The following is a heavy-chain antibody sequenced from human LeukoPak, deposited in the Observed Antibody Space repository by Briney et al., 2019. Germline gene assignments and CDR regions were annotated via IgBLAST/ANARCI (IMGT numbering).Heavy chain of an antibody. D-gene: IGHD1-1*01. V-gene: IGHV3-7*01. CDR3: ASNNWNDWGY. Sequence: PGGSLRLSCAASGFTFSSYWMSWVRQAPGKGLEWVAHIKQDGSEKYYVDSVKGRLTISRDNATNSLYLQMNSLRAEDTAVYYCASNNWNDWGYWGQGTLVTVSS. CDR2: IKQDGSEK. J-gene: IGHJ4*02. CDR1: GFTFSSYW.